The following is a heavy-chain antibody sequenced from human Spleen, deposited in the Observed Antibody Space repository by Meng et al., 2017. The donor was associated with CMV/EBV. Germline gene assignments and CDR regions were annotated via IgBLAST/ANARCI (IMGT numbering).Heavy chain of an antibody. CDR2: IYHSGST. Sequence: SETLSLTCTVSGGSIGSNLYYWGWVRQPPGKGLEWIGSIYHSGSTYYNPSLKSRVTISVDTSKNQFSLKLSSVTAADTAVYYCARARFDYWGQGTLVTVSS. V-gene: IGHV4-39*07. J-gene: IGHJ4*02. CDR3: ARARFDY. CDR1: GGSIGSNLYY.